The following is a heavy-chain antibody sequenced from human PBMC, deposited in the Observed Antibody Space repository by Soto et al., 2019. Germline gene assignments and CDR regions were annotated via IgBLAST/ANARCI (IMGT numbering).Heavy chain of an antibody. D-gene: IGHD2-2*01. CDR3: AKSNLYCSGTSCYVFDF. V-gene: IGHV3-23*01. J-gene: IGHJ4*02. CDR1: GFTFSSYA. CDR2: ISSSGDRT. Sequence: EVQLLESGGGLVQPGGSLRLSCAASGFTFSSYAMNCVRQAPGKGLEWVSAISSSGDRTYYADSVKGRFTISRDNSKNTLYLQVNSLRADDTAVYYCAKSNLYCSGTSCYVFDFWGQGTLVTVSS.